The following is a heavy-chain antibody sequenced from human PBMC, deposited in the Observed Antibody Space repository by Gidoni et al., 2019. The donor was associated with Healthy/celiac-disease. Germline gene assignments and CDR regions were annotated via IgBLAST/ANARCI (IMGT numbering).Heavy chain of an antibody. CDR3: ARDGAYCGGDCYSAYYYCYGMDV. D-gene: IGHD2-21*02. Sequence: QVQLVQSGAEVKKPGSSVQVSCQASGGPFSSYAIRWVRQAPGQGLEWMGGIIPSFGTAHYAPKFQGRVTITADESTSTAYMELSSLRSEDTAVYYCARDGAYCGGDCYSAYYYCYGMDVWGQGTTVTVSS. CDR1: GGPFSSYA. CDR2: IIPSFGTA. V-gene: IGHV1-69*01. J-gene: IGHJ6*02.